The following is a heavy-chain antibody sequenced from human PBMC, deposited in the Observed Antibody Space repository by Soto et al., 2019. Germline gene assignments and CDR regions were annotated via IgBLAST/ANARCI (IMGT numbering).Heavy chain of an antibody. Sequence: SETLSLTCTVSGGSISSGGYYWSWIRQHPGKGLEWIGYIYYSGSTYYNPSLKSRVTISVDTSKNQFSLKLSSVTAADTAVYYCARGVLGYCSGGSCYMLDYWGQGTLVTVSS. CDR1: GGSISSGGYY. CDR3: ARGVLGYCSGGSCYMLDY. V-gene: IGHV4-31*03. CDR2: IYYSGST. J-gene: IGHJ4*02. D-gene: IGHD2-15*01.